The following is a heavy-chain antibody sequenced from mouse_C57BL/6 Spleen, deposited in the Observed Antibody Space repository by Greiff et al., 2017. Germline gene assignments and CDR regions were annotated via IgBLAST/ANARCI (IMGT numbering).Heavy chain of an antibody. V-gene: IGHV5-12*01. CDR3: ARGGMVKGAYFDY. D-gene: IGHD2-10*02. CDR1: GFTFRDYY. J-gene: IGHJ2*01. CDR2: ISNGGGST. Sequence: EVNVVESGGGLVQPGGSLKLSCAASGFTFRDYYMYWVRQTPEKRLEWVAYISNGGGSTYYPDTVKGRFTISRDNAKNTLYLQMSRLKSEDTAMYYCARGGMVKGAYFDYWGQGTTLTVSS.